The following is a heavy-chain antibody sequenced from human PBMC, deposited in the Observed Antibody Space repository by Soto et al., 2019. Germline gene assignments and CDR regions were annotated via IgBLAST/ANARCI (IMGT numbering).Heavy chain of an antibody. CDR3: AKGAVTTSLYYFDY. V-gene: IGHV3-30*18. J-gene: IGHJ4*02. CDR1: GFTFSTYG. Sequence: VQLVESGGGVVQPGRSLRLSCAASGFTFSTYGVHWVRQAPGKGLEWVAVISSDGSEKYYAGSVKGRVSISRDNSKSPLYLQMDSLRAEDTAVYYCAKGAVTTSLYYFDYWGQGTLVTVSS. CDR2: ISSDGSEK. D-gene: IGHD4-17*01.